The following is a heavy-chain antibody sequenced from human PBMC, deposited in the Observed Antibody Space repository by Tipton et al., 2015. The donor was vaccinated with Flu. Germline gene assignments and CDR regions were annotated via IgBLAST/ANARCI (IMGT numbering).Heavy chain of an antibody. J-gene: IGHJ4*02. V-gene: IGHV3-48*03. CDR1: GFTFSSYE. CDR2: ISGSGTTI. D-gene: IGHD3-22*01. CDR3: ASSYYYPPCYFDN. Sequence: SLRLSCAASGFTFSSYEMDWVRQAPGKGLEWVSYISGSGTTIYYADSVKGRFTISRDNAENSLHLQMNSLRVEDTAVYYCASSYYYPPCYFDNWGQGTLVTVSS.